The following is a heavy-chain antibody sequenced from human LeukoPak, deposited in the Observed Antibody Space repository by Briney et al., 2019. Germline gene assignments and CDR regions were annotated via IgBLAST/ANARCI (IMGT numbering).Heavy chain of an antibody. Sequence: SETLSRTCTVSGGSVSSGSYYWSWIRQPPGKGLEWIGYIYYSGSTNYNPSLKSRVTISVDTSKNQFSLKLSSVTAADTAVYYCARVRLYYDSSGYYRDFDYWGQGTLVTVSS. CDR3: ARVRLYYDSSGYYRDFDY. CDR2: IYYSGST. V-gene: IGHV4-61*01. J-gene: IGHJ4*02. CDR1: GGSVSSGSYY. D-gene: IGHD3-22*01.